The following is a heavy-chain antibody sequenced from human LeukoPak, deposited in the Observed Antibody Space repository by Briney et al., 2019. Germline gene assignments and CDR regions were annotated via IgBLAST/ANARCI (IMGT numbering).Heavy chain of an antibody. CDR3: ASSYGSNKNPFDY. CDR1: GFTFSSYG. Sequence: PGGSLRLSCTASGFTFSSYGMHWVRQAPGKGLEYVSAISSNGDSTYYANSVRGRFTISRDNSKNTLYLQMGSLRAEDTAAYYCASSYGSNKNPFDYWGQGTLVTVSS. CDR2: ISSNGDST. V-gene: IGHV3-64*01. J-gene: IGHJ4*02. D-gene: IGHD4/OR15-4a*01.